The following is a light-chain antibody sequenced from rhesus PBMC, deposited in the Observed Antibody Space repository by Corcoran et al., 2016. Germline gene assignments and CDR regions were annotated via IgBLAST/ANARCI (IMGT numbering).Light chain of an antibody. CDR1: SSDIGGYNY. CDR2: EVS. CDR3: SSYAAGNTFL. J-gene: IGLJ2*01. V-gene: IGLV2-32*02. Sequence: QAALTQPRSVSGSPGQSVTISCAGTSSDIGGYNYVSWYLQHPGTAPKLMIYEVSKRPSGVSDRFSGSKSGNTASLTISGLQAEDEADYYCSSYAAGNTFLFGGGTRLTVL.